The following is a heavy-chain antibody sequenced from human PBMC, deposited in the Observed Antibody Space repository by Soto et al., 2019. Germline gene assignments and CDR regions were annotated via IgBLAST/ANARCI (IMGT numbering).Heavy chain of an antibody. V-gene: IGHV3-30*18. Sequence: QVQLVESGGGVVQPGRSLRLSCAASGFTFSSYGMHWVRQAPGKGLEWVAGISYDGSNKYYADSVKGRFTISRDNSKNTLYLQMNSLRAEDTAVYYCAKDYDFWSGYPPLGWGQGTLVTVSS. CDR2: ISYDGSNK. CDR1: GFTFSSYG. CDR3: AKDYDFWSGYPPLG. D-gene: IGHD3-3*01. J-gene: IGHJ4*02.